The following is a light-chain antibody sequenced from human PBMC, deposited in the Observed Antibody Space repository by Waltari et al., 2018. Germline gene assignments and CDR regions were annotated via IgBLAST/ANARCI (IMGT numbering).Light chain of an antibody. CDR1: QDIRSY. CDR3: QNYFTYPLM. V-gene: IGKV1-8*01. J-gene: IGKJ1*01. Sequence: AVRLTQSPSSFSASTGDRVTITCRASQDIRSYLAWYQQKPGKAPKLLIYAASTLQSGVPSRFSGSGSGTDFTLTISGLQSEDFATYYCQNYFTYPLMFGQGTKVEIK. CDR2: AAS.